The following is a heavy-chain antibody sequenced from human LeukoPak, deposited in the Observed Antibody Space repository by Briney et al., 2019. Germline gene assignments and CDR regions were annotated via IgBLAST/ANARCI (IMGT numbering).Heavy chain of an antibody. D-gene: IGHD1-26*01. CDR2: ISGSGGNT. Sequence: GGSLRLSCAGSGITFTTYAMSWVRQAPGKGLEWVSVISGSGGNTYYADSVKGRFTIFRDISENTLYLQMNSLRAEDTAVYYCAKGGSYSVFDYWGQGILVTVSS. CDR1: GITFTTYA. V-gene: IGHV3-23*01. CDR3: AKGGSYSVFDY. J-gene: IGHJ4*02.